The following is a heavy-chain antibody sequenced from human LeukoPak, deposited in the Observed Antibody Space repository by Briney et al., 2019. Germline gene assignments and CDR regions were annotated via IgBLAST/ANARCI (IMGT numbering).Heavy chain of an antibody. V-gene: IGHV3-53*01. Sequence: GGSLRLSCAASGFTVSSNYMSWVRQAPGKGLEWVSVIYSGGSTYYADSVKGRFTISRDNSKNTLYLQMNSLRAEDTAVYYCARSFLVSSSGWYYFDYWGQGTLVTVSS. CDR2: IYSGGST. CDR1: GFTVSSNY. J-gene: IGHJ4*02. CDR3: ARSFLVSSSGWYYFDY. D-gene: IGHD2-15*01.